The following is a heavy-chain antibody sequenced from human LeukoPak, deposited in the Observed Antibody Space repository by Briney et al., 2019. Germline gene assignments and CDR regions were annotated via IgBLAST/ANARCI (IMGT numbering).Heavy chain of an antibody. J-gene: IGHJ5*02. D-gene: IGHD2-2*01. CDR3: ARGVDAANWFDP. Sequence: ASVKVSCKASGYTFTSYDINWVRQATGQGLEWMGWMYPNSGNTGYAQKFQGRVTMTRNTSISTAYMELSSLRSEDTAVYYCARGVDAANWFDPWGQGTLVTVSS. CDR2: MYPNSGNT. V-gene: IGHV1-8*01. CDR1: GYTFTSYD.